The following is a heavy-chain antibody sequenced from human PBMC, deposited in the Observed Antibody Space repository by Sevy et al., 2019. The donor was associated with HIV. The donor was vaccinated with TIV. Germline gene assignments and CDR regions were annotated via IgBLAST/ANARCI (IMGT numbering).Heavy chain of an antibody. D-gene: IGHD6-19*01. V-gene: IGHV1-24*01. Sequence: ASVKVSCKVSGYTLTELSMHWVRQAPGKGLEWMGGFDPEDGETIYAQKFQGRVTMTEDTSTDTAYMELSSLRSEETAVYYCATNSPGYSSGWCLSREVWGQGTLVTVSS. CDR2: FDPEDGET. CDR1: GYTLTELS. J-gene: IGHJ4*02. CDR3: ATNSPGYSSGWCLSREV.